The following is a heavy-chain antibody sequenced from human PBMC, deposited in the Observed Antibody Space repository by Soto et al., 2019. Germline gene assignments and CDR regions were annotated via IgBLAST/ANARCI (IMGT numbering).Heavy chain of an antibody. CDR3: ARFGAAAAHDDN. J-gene: IGHJ4*01. CDR1: GASISDYY. V-gene: IGHV4-59*01. Sequence: SETLSLTCTVSGASISDYYWSWIRQPPGKGLEWIGYISYSGSTNYNPSLRSRVAISVDTSKNQFSLKVGSVTTADTAVYYCARFGAAAAHDDNWGRGVLVTVSS. D-gene: IGHD6-13*01. CDR2: ISYSGST.